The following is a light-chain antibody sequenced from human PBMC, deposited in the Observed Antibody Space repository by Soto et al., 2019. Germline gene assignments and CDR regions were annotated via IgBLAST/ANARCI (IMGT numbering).Light chain of an antibody. CDR1: SSNIGSNY. Sequence: QSVLTQPPSASGTTGQRVTISCSGSSSNIGSNYVYWYQQLPGTAPKLLIYRNNQRPSGVPDRFSGSKSGTSASLAISGLRSEDEADYYCAAWDDSLSAVLFGGGTKITVL. CDR2: RNN. CDR3: AAWDDSLSAVL. J-gene: IGLJ2*01. V-gene: IGLV1-47*01.